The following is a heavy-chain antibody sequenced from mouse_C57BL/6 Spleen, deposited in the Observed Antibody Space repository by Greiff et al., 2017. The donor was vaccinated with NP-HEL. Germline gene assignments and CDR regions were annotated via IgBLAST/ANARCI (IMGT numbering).Heavy chain of an antibody. D-gene: IGHD3-1*01. Sequence: QVQLQQSGPELVKPGASVKLSCKASGYTFTSYDINWVKQRPGQGLEWIGWIYPRDGSTQYNEKFKGKATLTVDTSASTAYMELHSLTSEDSAVYFCARDPARDYFDYWGQGTTLTVSS. CDR1: GYTFTSYD. J-gene: IGHJ2*01. V-gene: IGHV1-85*01. CDR2: IYPRDGST. CDR3: ARDPARDYFDY.